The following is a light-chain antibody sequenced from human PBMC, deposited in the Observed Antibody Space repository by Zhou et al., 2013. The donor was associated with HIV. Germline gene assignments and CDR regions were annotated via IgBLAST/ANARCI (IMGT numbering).Light chain of an antibody. CDR2: GAS. CDR1: QSVISNY. CDR3: QQYGSSPT. Sequence: ETVLTQSPGTLSLSPGERATLSCRASQSVISNYLAWYQQKPGQAPRLLIYGASSRATGIPDRFSGSGSGTDFTLTISRLEPEDFAVYYCQQYGSSPTFGQGTKVEIK. J-gene: IGKJ1*01. V-gene: IGKV3-20*01.